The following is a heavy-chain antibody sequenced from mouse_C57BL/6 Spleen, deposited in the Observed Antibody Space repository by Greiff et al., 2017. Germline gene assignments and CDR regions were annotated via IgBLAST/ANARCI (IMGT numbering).Heavy chain of an antibody. CDR1: GYAFTNYL. D-gene: IGHD2-1*01. J-gene: IGHJ4*01. Sequence: VHLVESGAELVRPGTSVKVSCKASGYAFTNYLIEWVKQRPGQGLEWIGVINPGSGGTNYNEKFKGKATLTADKSSSTAYMQLSSLTSEDSAVYFCARGGNGYAMDYWGQGTSVTVSS. V-gene: IGHV1-54*01. CDR3: ARGGNGYAMDY. CDR2: INPGSGGT.